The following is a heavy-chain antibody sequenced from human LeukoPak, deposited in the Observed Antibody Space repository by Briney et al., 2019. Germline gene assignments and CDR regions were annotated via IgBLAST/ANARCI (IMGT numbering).Heavy chain of an antibody. CDR1: GFTFSGYD. CDR3: ARLRYYGMDV. Sequence: GGSLRLSCAASGFTFSGYDMSWVRQAPGKGLEWVSYTSSSSSTIYYADSVKSRFTISRHNAKNSLYLQMNSLRAEDTAVYYCARLRYYGMDVWGQGTTVTVSS. V-gene: IGHV3-48*04. J-gene: IGHJ6*02. CDR2: TSSSSSTI.